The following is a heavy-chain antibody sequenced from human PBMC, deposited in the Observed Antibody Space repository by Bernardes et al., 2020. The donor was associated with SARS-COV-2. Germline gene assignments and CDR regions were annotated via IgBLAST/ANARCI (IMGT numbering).Heavy chain of an antibody. CDR1: GFTFSSYA. J-gene: IGHJ4*02. CDR2: ISGSVGTT. D-gene: IGHD1-26*01. Sequence: GGSLRLSCAASGFTFSSYAMSWVRQAPGKGLEWVSSISGSVGTTFYADSVKGRFTISRDNSKNTLYLQMNSLRAEDTAVYYCAKFLAGSSPHRTGATTYLEDWDQGPLLTVTS. V-gene: IGHV3-23*01. CDR3: AKFLAGSSPHRTGATTYLED.